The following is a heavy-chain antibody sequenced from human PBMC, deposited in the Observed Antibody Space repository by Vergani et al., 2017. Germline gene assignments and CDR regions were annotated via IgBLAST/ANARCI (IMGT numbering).Heavy chain of an antibody. CDR3: TTGFPGSSWSTY. CDR2: IWSKPYGGTP. Sequence: EVQLVESGGGLVKPGGSLRLSCAASGFSFSSYSMNWVRQAPGKGLEWVAFIWSKPYGGTPEHAASVKGRFTISRDDSKAIAYLQMNSLKTEDTAVYYCTTGFPGSSWSTYWGQGTLVTVSS. J-gene: IGHJ4*01. V-gene: IGHV3-49*04. CDR1: GFSFSSYS. D-gene: IGHD6-13*01.